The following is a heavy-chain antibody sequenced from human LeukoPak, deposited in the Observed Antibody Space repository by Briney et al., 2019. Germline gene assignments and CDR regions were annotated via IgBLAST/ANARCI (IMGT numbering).Heavy chain of an antibody. CDR2: ISWNSGSI. J-gene: IGHJ6*02. D-gene: IGHD5-18*01. Sequence: GRSLRLSCAASGFTFDDYAMHWVRQAPGKGLEWVSGISWNSGSIGYADSVKGRFTISRDNAKNSLYLQMNSLRAEDTALYYCAKEYSYGDYYYYGMDVWGQGTTVTVSS. CDR3: AKEYSYGDYYYYGMDV. CDR1: GFTFDDYA. V-gene: IGHV3-9*01.